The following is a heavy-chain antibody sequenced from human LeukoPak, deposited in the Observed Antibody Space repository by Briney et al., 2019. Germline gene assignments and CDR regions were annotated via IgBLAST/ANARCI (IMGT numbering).Heavy chain of an antibody. CDR3: AREDFYDSSGYYKNKEYFQH. J-gene: IGHJ1*01. D-gene: IGHD3-22*01. CDR2: INPNSGGT. CDR1: RYTFTGYY. V-gene: IGHV1-2*02. Sequence: GASVKVSCKASRYTFTGYYMHWVRQAPGQGVKGMGWINPNSGGTNYAQKFQGRVTITRDTSISTAYMELSWLRSDDTAVYYCAREDFYDSSGYYKNKEYFQHWGEGTLVTVSS.